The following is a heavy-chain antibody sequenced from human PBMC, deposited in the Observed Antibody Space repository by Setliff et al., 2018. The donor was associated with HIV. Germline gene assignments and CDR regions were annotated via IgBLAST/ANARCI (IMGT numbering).Heavy chain of an antibody. CDR1: GYTFTSYY. D-gene: IGHD4-17*01. V-gene: IGHV1-69*13. CDR3: ARDPTTVMDYFDY. Sequence: SVKVSCKASGYTFTSYYMHWVRQAPGQGLEWMGGIIPIFGTTHYAQKFQGRVTITADESTTTADMELSSLRSEDTAVYYCARDPTTVMDYFDYWGQGTLVTVSS. J-gene: IGHJ4*02. CDR2: IIPIFGTT.